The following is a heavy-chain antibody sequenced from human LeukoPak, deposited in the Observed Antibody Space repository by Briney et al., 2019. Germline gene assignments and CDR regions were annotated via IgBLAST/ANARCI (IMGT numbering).Heavy chain of an antibody. CDR2: IYFSWST. V-gene: IGHV4-39*01. CDR3: ARHHGFPTTVNWFDP. D-gene: IGHD4-17*01. CDR1: GGSISSSSYY. Sequence: SKTLSLTCTVSGGSISSSSYYWGWIRQPPGKGLDWIGSIYFSWSTYYNPSLKSRVSISVDTSKNQFSLRLSSVTAADTAIYYCARHHGFPTTVNWFDPWGQGTLVTVSS. J-gene: IGHJ5*02.